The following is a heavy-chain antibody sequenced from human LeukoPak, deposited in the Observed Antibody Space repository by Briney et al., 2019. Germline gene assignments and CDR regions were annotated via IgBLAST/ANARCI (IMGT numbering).Heavy chain of an antibody. Sequence: GGSLRLSCAASGFTFSSYGMHWVRQAPGKGLEWVAFIRYDGRNKYYADSVKGRFTISRDNSKNTLYLQMNSLRAEDTAVYYCAKEHSGSPFDYWGQGTLVTVSS. CDR1: GFTFSSYG. CDR3: AKEHSGSPFDY. D-gene: IGHD1-26*01. CDR2: IRYDGRNK. V-gene: IGHV3-30*02. J-gene: IGHJ4*02.